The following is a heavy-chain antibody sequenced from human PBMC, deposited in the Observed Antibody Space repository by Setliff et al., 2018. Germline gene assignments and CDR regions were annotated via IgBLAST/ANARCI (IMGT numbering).Heavy chain of an antibody. J-gene: IGHJ5*02. CDR2: IIPIFGTA. V-gene: IGHV1-69*13. CDR1: GGTFSSYA. D-gene: IGHD6-13*01. CDR3: AREGLFIAAAGTAWFDP. Sequence: ASVKVSCKASGGTFSSYAISWVRQAPGQGLEWMGGIIPIFGTANYAQKFQGRVTITADESTGTAYMELSSLRSEDTAVYYCAREGLFIAAAGTAWFDPWGQGTLVTVSS.